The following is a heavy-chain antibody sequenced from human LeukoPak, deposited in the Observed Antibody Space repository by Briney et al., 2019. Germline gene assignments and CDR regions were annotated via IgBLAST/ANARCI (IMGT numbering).Heavy chain of an antibody. CDR2: ISGSGGRT. CDR1: GFTVSSNY. V-gene: IGHV3-23*01. CDR3: AKGDFYGSGRDYYYYMDV. J-gene: IGHJ6*03. D-gene: IGHD3-10*01. Sequence: PGGSLRLSCAASGFTVSSNYMSWVRQAPGKGLEWVSAISGSGGRTYYADSVEGRFTISRDNSKNTLYLQMNSLRAEDTAVYNCAKGDFYGSGRDYYYYMDVWGKGTTVTISS.